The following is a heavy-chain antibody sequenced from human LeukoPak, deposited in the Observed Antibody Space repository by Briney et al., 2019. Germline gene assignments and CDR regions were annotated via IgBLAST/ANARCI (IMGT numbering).Heavy chain of an antibody. J-gene: IGHJ4*02. D-gene: IGHD6-6*01. CDR2: INHSGST. CDR1: GGSFRGYY. CDR3: ARENWRSKSIDFDS. V-gene: IGHV4-34*01. Sequence: SETLSLTCAAYGGSFRGYYWSWIRQPPGKGLEWIGEINHSGSTNYNPSLKSRVTISVDTSKNQFSLKLSSVTAADTAAYFCARENWRSKSIDFDSWGQGTLVHVSS.